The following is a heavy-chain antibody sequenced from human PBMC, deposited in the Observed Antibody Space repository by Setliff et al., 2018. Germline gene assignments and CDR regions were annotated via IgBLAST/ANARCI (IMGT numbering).Heavy chain of an antibody. D-gene: IGHD3-22*01. CDR2: MNPNSGNT. Sequence: GASVKVSCKASGYTFTSYDINWVRQAPGQGLEWMGWMNPNSGNTGFAQNFQGRVTMTTDAPTSTAYMELTSLRHDDTAVYYCARVVAHTHFYDRSDYYFDGLDIWGQEAKVTVS. CDR3: ARVVAHTHFYDRSDYYFDGLDI. CDR1: GYTFTSYD. J-gene: IGHJ3*02. V-gene: IGHV1-8*01.